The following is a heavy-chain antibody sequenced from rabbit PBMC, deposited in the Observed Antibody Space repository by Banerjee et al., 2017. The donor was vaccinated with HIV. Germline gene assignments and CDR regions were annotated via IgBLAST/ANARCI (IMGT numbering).Heavy chain of an antibody. V-gene: IGHV1S40*01. Sequence: QSLEESGGDLVQPEGSLTLTCTAAGFSFSSYYYMCWVRQAPGKGLEWIACIDAGSSASTYYASWAKGRFTISKTSSTTVTLQMTSLTAADTATYFCGSSPGYNGGRLKLWGPGTLVTVS. J-gene: IGHJ4*01. CDR1: GFSFSSYYY. CDR3: GSSPGYNGGRLKL. CDR2: IDAGSSAST. D-gene: IGHD7-1*01.